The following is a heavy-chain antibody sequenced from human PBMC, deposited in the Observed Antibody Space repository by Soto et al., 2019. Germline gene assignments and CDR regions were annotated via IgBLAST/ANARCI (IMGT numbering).Heavy chain of an antibody. D-gene: IGHD3-10*01. Sequence: EVQLVESGGGLVQPGGSLRLSCAASGFTFRDYWMTWVRQAPGKGLECVANIKTDGSEKYYVDPVKGRFTISRDNAKNSLYLQMNSLRAAETAVYYCASSMGRGGNDYWGQGTLVTVSS. CDR1: GFTFRDYW. V-gene: IGHV3-7*05. CDR2: IKTDGSEK. J-gene: IGHJ4*02. CDR3: ASSMGRGGNDY.